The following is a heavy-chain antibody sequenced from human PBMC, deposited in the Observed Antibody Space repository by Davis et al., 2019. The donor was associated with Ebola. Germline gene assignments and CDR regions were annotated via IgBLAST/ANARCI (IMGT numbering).Heavy chain of an antibody. D-gene: IGHD2-2*02. CDR3: ATANRAISGY. J-gene: IGHJ4*02. CDR2: ISGDSLYT. V-gene: IGHV3-11*06. Sequence: GGSLRLSCAASGFTFSDYYMSWIRQAPGKGLEWVSYISGDSLYTNYADSVRGRLTISRDDAKNSLYLQMNSLRAEDTAVYYCATANRAISGYGGQGTLVSVSS. CDR1: GFTFSDYY.